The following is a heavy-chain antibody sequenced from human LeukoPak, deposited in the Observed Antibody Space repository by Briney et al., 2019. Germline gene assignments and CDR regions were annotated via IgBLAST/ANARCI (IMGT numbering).Heavy chain of an antibody. V-gene: IGHV3-74*01. CDR1: GFTFNNYW. CDR3: ARTERGGFFDY. Sequence: GGSLRLSCAASGFTFNNYWMHWVRQVPGKGLMWVSRSNGDGSDTTYADSVKGRFTISRDNGKNTLYLQMNSLRVEDTAVYYCARTERGGFFDYWGQGALVTVPS. D-gene: IGHD2-21*02. J-gene: IGHJ4*02. CDR2: SNGDGSDT.